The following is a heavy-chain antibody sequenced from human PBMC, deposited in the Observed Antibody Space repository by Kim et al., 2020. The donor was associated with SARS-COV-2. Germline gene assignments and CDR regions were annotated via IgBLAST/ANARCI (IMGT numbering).Heavy chain of an antibody. J-gene: IGHJ4*02. D-gene: IGHD5-12*01. CDR3: ARDGRGGYSGYDPFDY. V-gene: IGHV1-18*01. Sequence: QSVQGRVTMTTDTSTSTAYMELRSLTSDDTAVYYCARDGRGGYSGYDPFDYWGQGTLVIVSS.